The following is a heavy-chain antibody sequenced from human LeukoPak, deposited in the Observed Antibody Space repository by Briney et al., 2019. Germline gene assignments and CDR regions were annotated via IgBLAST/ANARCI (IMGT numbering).Heavy chain of an antibody. CDR3: AREGWIQQFDY. V-gene: IGHV3-30-3*01. D-gene: IGHD5-18*01. Sequence: GSLRLPCAASGFTFSSYAMHWVRQAPGKGLGWVAVISYDGSNKYYADSVKGRFTISRDNSKNTLYLQMNSLRAEDTVVYYCAREGWIQQFDYWGQGTLVTVSS. CDR1: GFTFSSYA. J-gene: IGHJ4*02. CDR2: ISYDGSNK.